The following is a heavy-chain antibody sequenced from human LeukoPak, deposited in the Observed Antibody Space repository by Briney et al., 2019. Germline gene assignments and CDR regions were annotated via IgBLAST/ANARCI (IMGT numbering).Heavy chain of an antibody. J-gene: IGHJ2*01. D-gene: IGHD6-19*01. V-gene: IGHV1-18*01. CDR1: GYTFTRHG. CDR3: ARDPSNSSGRNWYIDV. CDR2: ISSYNGDT. Sequence: GASVKVSCKASGYTFTRHGFSWVRQAPGQGLEWLGWISSYNGDTIYAQKFQGRVTLTKDTSTSTGIMELRSLRSDDTAVYYCARDPSNSSGRNWYIDVWGRGTLVTVSS.